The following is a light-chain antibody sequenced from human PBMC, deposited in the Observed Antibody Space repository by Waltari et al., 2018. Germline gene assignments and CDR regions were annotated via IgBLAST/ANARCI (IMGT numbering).Light chain of an antibody. V-gene: IGLV1-44*01. Sequence: QSVLTQPPSASGTPGQRVTISCSGSSSNIRFNTVNWYQPLPGTASNLLFYSNDHRPSGVPDRFSASKSGTSASLAISGLQSEDEADYYCSSWDESLNGLVFGGGTKLTVL. J-gene: IGLJ2*01. CDR1: SSNIRFNT. CDR2: SND. CDR3: SSWDESLNGLV.